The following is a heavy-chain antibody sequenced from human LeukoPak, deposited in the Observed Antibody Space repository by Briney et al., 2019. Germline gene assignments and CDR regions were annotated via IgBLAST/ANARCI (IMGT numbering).Heavy chain of an antibody. CDR2: IYSGGST. V-gene: IGHV3-53*01. CDR1: GFTVSNNY. Sequence: GGSLRLSCAASGFTVSNNYISWVRQAPGKGLEWVAVIYSGGSTKYADSVKARFTIPRDNSKNTVYLQMNGLRADDTAVYYCARATLDNWGQGTLVTVSS. CDR3: ARATLDN. J-gene: IGHJ4*02.